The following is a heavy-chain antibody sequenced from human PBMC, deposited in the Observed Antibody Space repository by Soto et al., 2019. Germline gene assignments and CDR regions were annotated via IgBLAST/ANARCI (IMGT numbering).Heavy chain of an antibody. Sequence: QVQLVQSGAEVRKPGSSVKVSCKISGGTFTNYVISWLRQAPGQGLEWMGGLIPIFGAANLAQKFQGRVTITADESTISVNMELSSLTLEHTAVYYCARGRSPPTFEPWGQGTLVTVPP. CDR3: ARGRSPPTFEP. CDR2: LIPIFGAA. V-gene: IGHV1-69*01. CDR1: GGTFTNYV. J-gene: IGHJ5*02.